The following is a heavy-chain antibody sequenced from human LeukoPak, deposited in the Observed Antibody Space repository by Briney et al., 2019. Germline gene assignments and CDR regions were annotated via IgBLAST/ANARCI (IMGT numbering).Heavy chain of an antibody. J-gene: IGHJ1*01. CDR3: ARFPYYYDSSGYYYFEYFQH. D-gene: IGHD3-22*01. CDR1: GFTFSSYW. V-gene: IGHV3-7*04. CDR2: IKQDGSEK. Sequence: PGGSLRLSCAASGFTFSSYWMSWVRQAPGKGLEWVANIKQDGSEKYYVDSVKGRFTISRDNAKNSLYLQMNSLRAEDTAVYYCARFPYYYDSSGYYYFEYFQHWGQGTLVTVPS.